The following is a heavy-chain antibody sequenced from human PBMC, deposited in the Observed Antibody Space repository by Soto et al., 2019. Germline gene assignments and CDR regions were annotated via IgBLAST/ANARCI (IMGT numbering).Heavy chain of an antibody. CDR3: ARSEMAAYYYYGMDV. V-gene: IGHV4-4*02. CDR2: IYHSGST. D-gene: IGHD6-19*01. J-gene: IGHJ6*02. Sequence: QVQLQESDPGLVKPSGTLSLTCAVSGGSISRSNWWSWVRQPPGKGLEWIGEIYHSGSTNYNPSLKSRVTISVDKSKNQFSLKLSSVTAADTAVYYCARSEMAAYYYYGMDVWGQGTTVTVSS. CDR1: GGSISRSNW.